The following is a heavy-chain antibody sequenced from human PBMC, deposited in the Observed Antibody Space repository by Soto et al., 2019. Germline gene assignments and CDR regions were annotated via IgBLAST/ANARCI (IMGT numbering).Heavy chain of an antibody. V-gene: IGHV4-61*01. D-gene: IGHD2-21*02. Sequence: QVQLQESGPGLVKPSETLSLTCTVSGGSVSSGSYYWSWIRQPPGKGLEWIGYIYYSGSTNYNPSLKSRVNISVDTAKNQFSLKLSSVTPADTAVYYCASSTPLAYCGGDCLAGFDYWGQGTLVTVSS. CDR3: ASSTPLAYCGGDCLAGFDY. CDR1: GGSVSSGSYY. CDR2: IYYSGST. J-gene: IGHJ4*02.